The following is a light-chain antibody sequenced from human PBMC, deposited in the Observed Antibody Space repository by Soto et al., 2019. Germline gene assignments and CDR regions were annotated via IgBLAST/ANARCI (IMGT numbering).Light chain of an antibody. CDR2: DIS. Sequence: EVVMTQSPATLSVSPGERATLSCRASQTVSRNLAWYQQRPGQAPRLLIYDISNRATGVPARFSGSGSETEFTLTIRSLQSEDFAVYLCQQYNIWPSFGQGTRLEI. V-gene: IGKV3-15*01. J-gene: IGKJ5*01. CDR3: QQYNIWPS. CDR1: QTVSRN.